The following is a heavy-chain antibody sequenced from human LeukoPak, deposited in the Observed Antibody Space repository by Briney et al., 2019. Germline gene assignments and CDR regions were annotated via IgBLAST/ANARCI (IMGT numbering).Heavy chain of an antibody. J-gene: IGHJ4*02. CDR1: GFTFEDYA. CDR3: TKEDYGDSLMHY. V-gene: IGHV3-43*02. Sequence: GGSLRLSCAASGFTFEDYAMHWVRQVPGKRLQWVSLISGDGASTYYEDSVRGRFTVFRDNRKNSLYLQMNRLRTDDTAFYYCTKEDYGDSLMHYWGQGTLVTVSS. D-gene: IGHD4-17*01. CDR2: ISGDGAST.